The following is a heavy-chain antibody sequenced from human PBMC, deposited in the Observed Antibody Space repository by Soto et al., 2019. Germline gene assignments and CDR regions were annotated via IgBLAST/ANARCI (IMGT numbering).Heavy chain of an antibody. J-gene: IGHJ4*02. CDR1: GFNFSSYG. CDR2: ITYEGSNK. V-gene: IGHV3-30*18. Sequence: QVQLVESGGGVVQPGRSLRLSCAASGFNFSSYGMHWVRQAPGKGLEWVAGITYEGSNKYYADYVKGRFTISRDNSKNALYLQMNGLSAEDTGVSYGAKDGGSPPRQYYYDSSGPGDYWGQGTLVTVAS. D-gene: IGHD3-22*01. CDR3: AKDGGSPPRQYYYDSSGPGDY.